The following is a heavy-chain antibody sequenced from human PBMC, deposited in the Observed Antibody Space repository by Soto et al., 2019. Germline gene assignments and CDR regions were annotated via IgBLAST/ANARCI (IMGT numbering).Heavy chain of an antibody. CDR3: AHDGRTTFDY. V-gene: IGHV3-30*18. CDR1: GFTFSHYA. J-gene: IGHJ4*02. CDR2: MSYDGSNE. Sequence: QVQLVESGGGVVQPGRSLRLSCAASGFTFSHYAMHWVRQAPGKGLEWVALMSYDGSNEYYADSVKGRFTISRDNSKKTLYLQMTSLRDEDTDVYSCAHDGRTTFDYWGQGTLVTVSS.